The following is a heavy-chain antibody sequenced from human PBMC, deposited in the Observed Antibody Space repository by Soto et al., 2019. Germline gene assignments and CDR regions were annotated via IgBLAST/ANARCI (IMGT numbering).Heavy chain of an antibody. D-gene: IGHD1-1*01. V-gene: IGHV4-31*03. CDR1: GGSISSGSYY. CDR2: IYYSGST. Sequence: QVQLQESGPGLVKPSQTLSLTCTVSGGSISSGSYYWTWIRQLPGKALEWIGYIYYSGSTYYNPSLKSRLTISVDTSKKPFSLKLSSVTAADTAVYYCARQGYKYGQGLDYWGQGTLVTVSS. CDR3: ARQGYKYGQGLDY. J-gene: IGHJ4*02.